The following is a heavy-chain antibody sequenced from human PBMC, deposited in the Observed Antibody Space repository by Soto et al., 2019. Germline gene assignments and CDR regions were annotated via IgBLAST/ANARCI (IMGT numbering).Heavy chain of an antibody. CDR3: ARGGITIFGVVQYYYGMDV. V-gene: IGHV3-7*01. D-gene: IGHD3-3*01. Sequence: PGGSLRLSCAASGFTFSSYWMSWVRQAPGKGLEWVANIKQDGSEKYYVDSVKGRFTISRDNAKNSLYLQMNSLRAEDTAVYYCARGGITIFGVVQYYYGMDVWGQGTTVTVS. CDR2: IKQDGSEK. J-gene: IGHJ6*02. CDR1: GFTFSSYW.